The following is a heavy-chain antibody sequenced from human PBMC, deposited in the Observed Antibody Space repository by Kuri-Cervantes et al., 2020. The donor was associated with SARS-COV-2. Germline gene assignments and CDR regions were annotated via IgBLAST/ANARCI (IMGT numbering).Heavy chain of an antibody. CDR1: GFTFSSYD. Sequence: ETLSLTCAACGFTFSSYDMHWVRQATGKGLEWVSAIGTAGDTYYPGSVKGQFTISRENAKNSLYLQMNSLRAGDTAVYYCAKWGTLSVPLVMYYWGQGTLVTVSS. CDR2: IGTAGDT. J-gene: IGHJ4*02. V-gene: IGHV3-13*03. CDR3: AKWGTLSVPLVMYY. D-gene: IGHD3-9*01.